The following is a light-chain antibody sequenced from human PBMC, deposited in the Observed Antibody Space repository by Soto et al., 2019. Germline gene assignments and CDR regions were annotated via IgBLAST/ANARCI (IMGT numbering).Light chain of an antibody. J-gene: IGLJ1*01. CDR1: SSDVGAYNY. V-gene: IGLV2-14*01. Sequence: QSALTQPASVSGSPGQSITSSCTGTSSDVGAYNYVSWYQQHPGKAPKLMIYEVSNRPSGVSNRFSGSKSGNTASLTISGLQAEDEADYYCSSYTRTSTRVFGSGTKLTVL. CDR2: EVS. CDR3: SSYTRTSTRV.